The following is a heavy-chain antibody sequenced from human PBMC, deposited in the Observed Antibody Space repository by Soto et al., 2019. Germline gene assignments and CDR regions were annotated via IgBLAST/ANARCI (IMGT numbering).Heavy chain of an antibody. CDR2: ISGSGGST. Sequence: GGSLRLSCAASGFTFSSYAMSWFRQAPGKGLEWVSAISGSGGSTYYADSVKGRFTISRDNSKNTLYLQMNSLRAEDTAVYYCAKVPYDFWSGYLDYWGQGTLVTVSS. CDR1: GFTFSSYA. CDR3: AKVPYDFWSGYLDY. V-gene: IGHV3-23*01. D-gene: IGHD3-3*01. J-gene: IGHJ4*02.